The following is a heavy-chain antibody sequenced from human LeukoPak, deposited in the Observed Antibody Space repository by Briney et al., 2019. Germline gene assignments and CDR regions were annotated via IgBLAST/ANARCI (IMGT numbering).Heavy chain of an antibody. D-gene: IGHD2-21*01. CDR2: IIPIFGTA. Sequence: SVTVSCKASGGTFSSYAISWVRQAPGQGLEWMGRIIPIFGTANYAQKFQGRVTITTDESTSTAYMELSSLRSEDTAVYYCARELRGGDFSDYWGQGTLVTVSS. V-gene: IGHV1-69*05. CDR1: GGTFSSYA. CDR3: ARELRGGDFSDY. J-gene: IGHJ4*02.